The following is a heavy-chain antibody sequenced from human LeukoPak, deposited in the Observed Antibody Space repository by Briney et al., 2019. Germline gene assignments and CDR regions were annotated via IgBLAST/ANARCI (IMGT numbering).Heavy chain of an antibody. CDR1: GFTFSTYV. J-gene: IGHJ4*02. CDR3: ARTTTPHYYGSGSYALGY. V-gene: IGHV3-30-3*01. CDR2: ISYDGSNK. D-gene: IGHD3-10*01. Sequence: GGSLRLSCAASGFTFSTYVMHWVRQGPGKGLEWVAVISYDGSNKFYADSVKGRFTISRDNSKNTLYLQMSSLSAEDTAVYYCARTTTPHYYGSGSYALGYWGQGTLVTVPS.